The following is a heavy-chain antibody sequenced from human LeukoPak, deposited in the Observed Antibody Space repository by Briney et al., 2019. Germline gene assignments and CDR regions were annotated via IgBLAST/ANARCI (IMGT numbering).Heavy chain of an antibody. V-gene: IGHV3-53*05. J-gene: IGHJ4*02. Sequence: GGSLRLSCAASGITVSSNYMSWVRQAPQKGLEWVSIIYSGGSTYYAASVKSRFTISRDNSKNTLYLQMNSLRAEDTAVYYCAKDPGHYYDTYYFDYWGQGTLVTVSS. CDR3: AKDPGHYYDTYYFDY. D-gene: IGHD3-22*01. CDR1: GITVSSNY. CDR2: IYSGGST.